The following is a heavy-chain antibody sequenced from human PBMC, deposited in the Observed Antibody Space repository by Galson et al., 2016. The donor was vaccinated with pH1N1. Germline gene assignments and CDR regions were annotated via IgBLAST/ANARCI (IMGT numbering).Heavy chain of an antibody. CDR2: MNPNNDNT. CDR1: GYTFTDYD. V-gene: IGHV1-8*01. D-gene: IGHD2-15*01. CDR3: ARGGYCSGGSCYDVFDY. Sequence: SVKVSCKASGYTFTDYDINWVRQGTGQGLEWMGWMNPNNDNTDYAQKFQGRVTMTRNTSISTAYMELSSLRSEDTAVYYCARGGYCSGGSCYDVFDYWRQGTLVTV. J-gene: IGHJ4*02.